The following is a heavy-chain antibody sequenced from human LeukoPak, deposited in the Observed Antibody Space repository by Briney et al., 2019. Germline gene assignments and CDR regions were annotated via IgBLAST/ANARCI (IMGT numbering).Heavy chain of an antibody. J-gene: IGHJ5*02. V-gene: IGHV3-20*04. Sequence: GGSLRLSCAASGFTFSSYEMNWVRQAAGKGLEWVSGINWNGGSTGYADSVKGRFTISRDNAKNSLYLQMNSLRAEDTALYYCARSGARGSYQYSWFDPWGQGTLVTVSS. CDR2: INWNGGST. CDR1: GFTFSSYE. D-gene: IGHD1-26*01. CDR3: ARSGARGSYQYSWFDP.